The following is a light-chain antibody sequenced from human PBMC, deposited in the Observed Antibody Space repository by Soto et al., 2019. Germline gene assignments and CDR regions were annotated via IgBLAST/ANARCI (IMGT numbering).Light chain of an antibody. J-gene: IGKJ4*01. V-gene: IGKV3-11*01. CDR2: DAS. CDR1: QSVSSY. CDR3: QQRTNWNLT. Sequence: EIVLTQSPATLSLSPGKRATLSCRASQSVSSYLAWYQQKPGQAPRLLIYDASNRATGIPARFSGSGSGTDFTLTISSLEPEDFAVYYGQQRTNWNLTCGVGTKVDIK.